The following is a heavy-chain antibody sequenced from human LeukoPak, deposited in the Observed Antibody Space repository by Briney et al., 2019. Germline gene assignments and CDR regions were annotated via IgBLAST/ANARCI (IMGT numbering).Heavy chain of an antibody. CDR2: TYYRSKWYN. V-gene: IGHV6-1*01. CDR1: GDSVSSNSAA. J-gene: IGHJ6*02. CDR3: ARDLYYDSETGHGYYGMDV. Sequence: SQTLSLTCAISGDSVSSNSAAWNWIRQSPSRGLEWLGRTYYRSKWYNDYAVSVKSRITINPDTSKNQFSLQLNSVTPEDTAVYYCARDLYYDSETGHGYYGMDVWGQGTTVTVSS. D-gene: IGHD3-9*01.